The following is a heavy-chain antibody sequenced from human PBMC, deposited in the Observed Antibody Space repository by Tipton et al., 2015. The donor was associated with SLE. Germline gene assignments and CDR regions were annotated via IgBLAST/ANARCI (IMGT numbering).Heavy chain of an antibody. J-gene: IGHJ6*02. Sequence: QLVQSGAEVKKPGSSVKVSCKASGGTFSSYAISWVRQAPGQGLEWMGWINAGNGNTKYSQKFQGRVTITRDTSASTAYMELSSLRSEDTAVYYCARAPLALYGGMDVWGQGTTVTVSS. CDR2: INAGNGNT. CDR1: GGTFSSYA. V-gene: IGHV1-3*01. D-gene: IGHD2-8*01. CDR3: ARAPLALYGGMDV.